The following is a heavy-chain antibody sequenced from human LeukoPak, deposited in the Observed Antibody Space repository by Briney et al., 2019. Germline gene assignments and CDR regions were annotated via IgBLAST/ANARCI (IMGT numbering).Heavy chain of an antibody. CDR1: GFTLSSYA. D-gene: IGHD5-18*01. V-gene: IGHV3-23*01. CDR3: ARANGQLWTTPDY. J-gene: IGHJ4*02. Sequence: GGSLRLSCAASGFTLSSYAMSWVRQSPGKGLEWVSVISGGGDSTYYADSVKGRFTISRDNSKNTLYLQMNSLRAEDTAVYYCARANGQLWTTPDYWGQGTLVTISS. CDR2: ISGGGDST.